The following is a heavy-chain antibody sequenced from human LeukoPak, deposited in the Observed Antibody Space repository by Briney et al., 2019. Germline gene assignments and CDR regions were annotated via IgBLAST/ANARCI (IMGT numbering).Heavy chain of an antibody. J-gene: IGHJ4*02. V-gene: IGHV6-1*01. D-gene: IGHD2-15*01. Sequence: PSQTLSLTCAISGDSVSSNSVAWNWIRQSPSRGLEWLGTTYYRSKWYNDYAVSVKSRITINPDTSKNQLSLQLNSVTPEDTAVYYCARGRNSAFDYWGQGTLVTVSS. CDR1: GDSVSSNSVA. CDR3: ARGRNSAFDY. CDR2: TYYRSKWYN.